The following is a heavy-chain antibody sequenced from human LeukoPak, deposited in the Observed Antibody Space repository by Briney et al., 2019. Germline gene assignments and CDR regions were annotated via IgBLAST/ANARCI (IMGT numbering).Heavy chain of an antibody. V-gene: IGHV1-18*01. J-gene: IGHJ4*02. CDR1: GYTFTSYG. CDR3: AKDRSSGWYFDY. D-gene: IGHD6-19*01. CDR2: ISAYNGNT. Sequence: ASVKVSCKASGYTFTSYGISWVRQAPGQGLEWMGWISAYNGNTNYAQKLQGRVTMTTDTSTSTAYMELRSLRSDDTAVYYCAKDRSSGWYFDYWGQGTLVTVSS.